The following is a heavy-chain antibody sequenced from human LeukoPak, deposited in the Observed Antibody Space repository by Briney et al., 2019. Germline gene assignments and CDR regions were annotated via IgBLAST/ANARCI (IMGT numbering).Heavy chain of an antibody. D-gene: IGHD5-24*01. CDR1: GGSISSGDYY. Sequence: SETLPLTCTVSGGSISSGDYYWSWIRLPPGKGLEWIGYIYYSGGTYYNPSLKSRVTISVDTSKNQFSLKLSSVTAADTAVYYCASSRDGYIPKLFDYWGQGTLVTVSS. CDR3: ASSRDGYIPKLFDY. J-gene: IGHJ4*02. CDR2: IYYSGGT. V-gene: IGHV4-30-4*01.